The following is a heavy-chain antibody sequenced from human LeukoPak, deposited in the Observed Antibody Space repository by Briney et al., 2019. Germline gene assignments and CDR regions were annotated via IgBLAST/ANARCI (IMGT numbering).Heavy chain of an antibody. D-gene: IGHD5-18*01. V-gene: IGHV4-4*07. J-gene: IGHJ4*02. CDR3: AREGYSYGYRGVDY. CDR1: GGSISSYY. Sequence: PSETLSLTCTVSGGSISSYYWSWIRQPAGKGLEWIGRIYTSGSTNYNPSLKSRVTMSVDTSKNQFSLKLSSVTVADTAVYYCAREGYSYGYRGVDYWSQGTLVTVSS. CDR2: IYTSGST.